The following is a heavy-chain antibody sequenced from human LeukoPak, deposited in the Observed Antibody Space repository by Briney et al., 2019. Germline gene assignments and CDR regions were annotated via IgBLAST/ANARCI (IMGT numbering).Heavy chain of an antibody. D-gene: IGHD5-12*01. V-gene: IGHV3-30*18. Sequence: GGSLRLSCAASGFTFFTYSMHWVRQAPGKGLEWLAVSSFDENNKYYADSVRGRFTISRDNSKNTVYLQMDSLRPEDTAIYYCAKDSYGGYNDFGIDSWGQGTLVSVSS. CDR2: SSFDENNK. J-gene: IGHJ4*02. CDR1: GFTFFTYS. CDR3: AKDSYGGYNDFGIDS.